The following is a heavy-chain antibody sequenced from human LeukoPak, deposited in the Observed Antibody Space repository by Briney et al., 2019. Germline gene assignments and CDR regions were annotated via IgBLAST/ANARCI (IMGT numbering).Heavy chain of an antibody. Sequence: PGGSLRLSCAASGFTFDDYGMSWVRQAPGKGLEWVSGINWNGGSTGYADSVKGRFAISRDNAKNSLYPQMNSLRAEDTALYYCARDTSSSYGSGSDYWGQGTLVTVSS. V-gene: IGHV3-20*04. CDR1: GFTFDDYG. CDR3: ARDTSSSYGSGSDY. D-gene: IGHD3-10*01. CDR2: INWNGGST. J-gene: IGHJ4*02.